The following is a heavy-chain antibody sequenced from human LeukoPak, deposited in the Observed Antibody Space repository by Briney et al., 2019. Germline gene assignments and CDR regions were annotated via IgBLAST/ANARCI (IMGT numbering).Heavy chain of an antibody. CDR3: ARVKYYYDSSGPLGD. Sequence: ASVKVSCKASGYTFTTYAISWVRQAPGQGLEWMGIINPSGGSTSYAQKFQGRVTMTRDMSTSTVYMELSSLRSEDTAVYYCARVKYYYDSSGPLGDWGQGTLVTVSS. CDR2: INPSGGST. CDR1: GYTFTTYA. J-gene: IGHJ4*02. V-gene: IGHV1-46*01. D-gene: IGHD3-22*01.